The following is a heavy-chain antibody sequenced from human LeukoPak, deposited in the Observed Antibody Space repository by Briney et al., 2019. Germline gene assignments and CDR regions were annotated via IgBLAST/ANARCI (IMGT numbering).Heavy chain of an antibody. Sequence: PGGSLRLSCAASGFTFSSYAVSWVRQAPGKGLEWVSGISGSGDSTHYADSVKGRFTISRDSSKNTLYLQMNSLTDEDTAVYYCAKTLSVGWVPQYDSWGQGVLVTVSS. CDR1: GFTFSSYA. D-gene: IGHD6-19*01. CDR3: AKTLSVGWVPQYDS. V-gene: IGHV3-23*01. CDR2: ISGSGDST. J-gene: IGHJ5*01.